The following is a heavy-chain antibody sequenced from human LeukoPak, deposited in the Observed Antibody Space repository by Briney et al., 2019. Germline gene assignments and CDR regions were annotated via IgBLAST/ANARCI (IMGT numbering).Heavy chain of an antibody. D-gene: IGHD3-22*01. J-gene: IGHJ4*02. CDR2: ISAYNGNT. CDR3: ARAPSYDSSGYSNY. CDR1: GYTFTSYG. Sequence: ASVKVSCKASGYTFTSYGISWVRQAPGQGLEWVGWISAYNGNTSYAQKLQGRVTMTTDTSTSTAYMELRSLRSDDTAVYYCARAPSYDSSGYSNYWGQGTLVTVSS. V-gene: IGHV1-18*01.